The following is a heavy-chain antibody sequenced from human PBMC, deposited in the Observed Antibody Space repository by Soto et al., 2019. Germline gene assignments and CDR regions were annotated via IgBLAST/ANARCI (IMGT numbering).Heavy chain of an antibody. CDR2: VYWDDDK. CDR3: ATLTADF. J-gene: IGHJ4*02. CDR1: GFSLTTGMG. Sequence: ITLEESGPTLVKPTETLTLTCTFSGFSLTTGMGVGWVRQPPGKALEWLALVYWDDDKHYTPSLMSRLTITKDISKGQVVLTMTNMDPVDTATYYCATLTADFWRPGTLVTVSS. V-gene: IGHV2-5*02.